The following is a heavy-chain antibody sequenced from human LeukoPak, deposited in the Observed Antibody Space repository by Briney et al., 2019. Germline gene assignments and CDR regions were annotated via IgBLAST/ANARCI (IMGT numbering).Heavy chain of an antibody. CDR3: ARWGYSSSSDY. V-gene: IGHV4-59*01. CDR1: GGSISSYY. J-gene: IGHJ4*02. D-gene: IGHD6-6*01. Sequence: SETLSLTCTVSGGSISSYYWSWIRQPPGKGLEWIGNIYYSGSTNYNPSLKSRVTISVDTSKNQFSLKLSSVTAADTAVYYCARWGYSSSSDYWGQGTLVTVSS. CDR2: IYYSGST.